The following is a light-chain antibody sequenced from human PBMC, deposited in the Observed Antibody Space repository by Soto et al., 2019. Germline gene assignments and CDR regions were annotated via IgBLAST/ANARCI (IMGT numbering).Light chain of an antibody. Sequence: MNQSPDSLDLPLCESSPIKCQASQSLFFSSSNKNYIAWYLQKPGQSPQLLIYLGSNRAPGVPDRFSGSGSGTDFKLKISRVEAEDVGVYYCMQSLQDVTFGQGTRLEI. CDR2: LGS. CDR3: MQSLQDVT. J-gene: IGKJ5*01. CDR1: QSLFFSSSNKN. V-gene: IGKV2-28*01.